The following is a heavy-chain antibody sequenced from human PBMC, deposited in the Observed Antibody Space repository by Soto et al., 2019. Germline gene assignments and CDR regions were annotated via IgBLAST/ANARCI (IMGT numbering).Heavy chain of an antibody. CDR3: ARDENVDAQAGPYYYYGMDV. J-gene: IGHJ6*02. Sequence: GASVKVSCKASGYTFTSYGISWVRQAPGQGLDWMGWISAYNGNTNYAQKLQGRATMTTDTSTSTAYMELRSLRSDDTAVYYCARDENVDAQAGPYYYYGMDVWGQGTTVTVSS. D-gene: IGHD6-19*01. CDR2: ISAYNGNT. V-gene: IGHV1-18*01. CDR1: GYTFTSYG.